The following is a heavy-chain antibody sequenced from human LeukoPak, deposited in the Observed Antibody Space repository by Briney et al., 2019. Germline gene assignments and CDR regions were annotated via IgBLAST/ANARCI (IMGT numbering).Heavy chain of an antibody. CDR3: AKSYFDYSTYYSYYFNL. V-gene: IGHV4-59*08. J-gene: IGHJ4*02. CDR2: IFYSGST. Sequence: PSETLSLTCTVSGASISNYYWSWIRQPPGKGLEWIGYIFYSGSTNYNPSLKSRVTISVDTSKSQFALKLSSVTAADTAVYYCAKSYFDYSTYYSYYFNLWGQGALVTVSS. CDR1: GASISNYY. D-gene: IGHD4-11*01.